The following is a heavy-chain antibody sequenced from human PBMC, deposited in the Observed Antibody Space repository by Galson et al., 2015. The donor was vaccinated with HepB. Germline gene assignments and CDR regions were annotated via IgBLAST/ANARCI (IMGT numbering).Heavy chain of an antibody. J-gene: IGHJ6*03. Sequence: SVKVSCKASGYTFTSYGISWVRQAPGQGLEWMGWISAYNGNTNYAQKLQGRVTMTTDTSTSTAYMELRSLRSDDTAVYYCARVSHCSSTSCYPYYYYYMDVWGKGTTVTVSS. CDR1: GYTFTSYG. CDR2: ISAYNGNT. D-gene: IGHD2-2*01. CDR3: ARVSHCSSTSCYPYYYYYMDV. V-gene: IGHV1-18*01.